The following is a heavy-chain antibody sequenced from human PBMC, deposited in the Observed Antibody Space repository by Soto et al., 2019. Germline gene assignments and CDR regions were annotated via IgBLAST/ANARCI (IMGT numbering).Heavy chain of an antibody. CDR1: GGSISSSNW. Sequence: PSETLSLTCAVSGGSISSSNWWSWVRQPPGKGLEWIGEIYHSGSTNYNPSLKSRVTISVDKSKNQFSLKLSSVTAADTAVYYCARAQYSSSYGVWFDPWGQGTLVTVSS. J-gene: IGHJ5*02. CDR3: ARAQYSSSYGVWFDP. V-gene: IGHV4-4*02. D-gene: IGHD6-6*01. CDR2: IYHSGST.